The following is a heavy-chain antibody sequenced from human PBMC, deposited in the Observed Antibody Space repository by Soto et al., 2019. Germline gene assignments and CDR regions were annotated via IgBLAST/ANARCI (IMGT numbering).Heavy chain of an antibody. CDR3: AGVASGYFDY. D-gene: IGHD3-22*01. J-gene: IGHJ4*02. V-gene: IGHV1-46*01. CDR1: GDTFTRYY. CDR2: INPSGGST. Sequence: ASVKVSCKASGDTFTRYYMHWVRQAPGQGLEWMGIINPSGGSTSYPQKFQGRVTMTRDTSTSTVYMELSSLRSEDTAVYYCAGVASGYFDYWGQGTLVTVSS.